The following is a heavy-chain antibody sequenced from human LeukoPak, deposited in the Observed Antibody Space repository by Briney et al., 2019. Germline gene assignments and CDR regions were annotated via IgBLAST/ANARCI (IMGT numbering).Heavy chain of an antibody. CDR2: FSANGGST. Sequence: GGSLRLSCAASGFTFDDYAMHWVRQAPGKGLEWVSGFSANGGSTSYADSVKGRFTISRDNSKNTLYLQMNSLRAEDTAVYYCARDSKGGSYLDAFDIWGQGTMVTVSS. CDR1: GFTFDDYA. CDR3: ARDSKGGSYLDAFDI. V-gene: IGHV3-23*01. J-gene: IGHJ3*02. D-gene: IGHD1-26*01.